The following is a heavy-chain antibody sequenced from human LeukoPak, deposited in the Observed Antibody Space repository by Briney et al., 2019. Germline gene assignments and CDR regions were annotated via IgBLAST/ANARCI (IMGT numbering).Heavy chain of an antibody. J-gene: IGHJ4*02. CDR3: ARPTGMVWYTAMVIGNYFDY. CDR2: IFYSGTT. CDR1: GGSISSSSYY. V-gene: IGHV4-39*01. D-gene: IGHD5-18*01. Sequence: NSSETLSLTCTVSGGSISSSSYYWGWIRQPPGKGLEWIGNIFYSGTTYYNPSLKSRVTISVDTSKNQFSLKLSSVTAADTAVYYCARPTGMVWYTAMVIGNYFDYWGQGTLVTVSS.